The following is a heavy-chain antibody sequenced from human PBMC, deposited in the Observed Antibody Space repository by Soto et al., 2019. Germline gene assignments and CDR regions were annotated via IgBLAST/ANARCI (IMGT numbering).Heavy chain of an antibody. CDR2: IYPGDSDT. CDR1: GYSFTSYW. CDR3: ARQSVVLRFLEWLSHDGMDV. J-gene: IGHJ6*02. V-gene: IGHV5-51*01. Sequence: RGSLKISCKGSGYSFTSYWIGWVRQMPGKGLEWMGIIYPGDSDTRYSPSFQGQVTISADKSISTAYLQWSSLKASDTAMYYCARQSVVLRFLEWLSHDGMDVWGQGTTVTVSS. D-gene: IGHD3-3*01.